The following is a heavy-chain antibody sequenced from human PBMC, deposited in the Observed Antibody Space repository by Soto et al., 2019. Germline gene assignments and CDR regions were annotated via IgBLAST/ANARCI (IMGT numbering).Heavy chain of an antibody. J-gene: IGHJ5*02. CDR1: GGTFSSYA. D-gene: IGHD2-15*01. CDR2: IIPIFGTA. Sequence: SVKVSCKASGGTFSSYAISWVRQAPGQGLEWMGGIIPIFGTANYAQKFQGRVTITADESTSTAYMELSSLRSEDTAVYYCERDHCSGGSCYPGTIWWFDPWGQGTLVTVSS. CDR3: ERDHCSGGSCYPGTIWWFDP. V-gene: IGHV1-69*13.